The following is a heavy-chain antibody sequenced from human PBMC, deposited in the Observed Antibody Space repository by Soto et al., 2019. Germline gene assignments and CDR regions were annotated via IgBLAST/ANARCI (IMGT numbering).Heavy chain of an antibody. CDR3: AREEGTGTTFSYYYYGMDV. Sequence: EVQLVESGGGLVKPGGSLRLSCAASGFTFSSYSMNWVRQAPGKGLEWVSSISSSSSYIYYADSVKGRFTISRDNAKNSLYLQMNSLRAEDTAVYYCAREEGTGTTFSYYYYGMDVWGQGTTVTVSS. D-gene: IGHD1-7*01. CDR1: GFTFSSYS. V-gene: IGHV3-21*01. J-gene: IGHJ6*02. CDR2: ISSSSSYI.